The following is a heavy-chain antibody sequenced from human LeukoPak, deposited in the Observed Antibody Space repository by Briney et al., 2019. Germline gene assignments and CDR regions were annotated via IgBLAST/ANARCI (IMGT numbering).Heavy chain of an antibody. J-gene: IGHJ4*02. CDR3: ARHRGITVTTSSDY. CDR2: ISYDGSNK. V-gene: IGHV3-30*04. CDR1: GFTFSSYA. Sequence: GSLRLSCAASGFTFSSYAMHWVRQAPGKGLEWVAVISYDGSNKYYADSVKGRFTISRDNSKNTLYLQMNSLRAEDTAVYYCARHRGITVTTSSDYWGQGTLVTVSS. D-gene: IGHD4-17*01.